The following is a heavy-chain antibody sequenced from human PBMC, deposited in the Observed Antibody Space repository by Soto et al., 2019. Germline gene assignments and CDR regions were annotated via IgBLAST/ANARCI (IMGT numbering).Heavy chain of an antibody. V-gene: IGHV3-74*01. CDR2: INSDGSST. D-gene: IGHD2-15*01. J-gene: IGHJ6*02. Sequence: GGSLRLSCAASGFTFSSYWMHWVRQAPGKGLVWVSRINSDGSSTSYADSVKGRFTISRDNAKNTLYLQMNSLRAEDTAVYYCARGHCSGGSCYHHYYYYGMDVWGQGTTVTVSS. CDR3: ARGHCSGGSCYHHYYYYGMDV. CDR1: GFTFSSYW.